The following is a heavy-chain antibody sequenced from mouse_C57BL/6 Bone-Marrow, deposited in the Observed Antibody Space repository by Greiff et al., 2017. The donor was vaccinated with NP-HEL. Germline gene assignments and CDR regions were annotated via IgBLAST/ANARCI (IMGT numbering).Heavy chain of an antibody. CDR1: GFTFSDYG. J-gene: IGHJ4*01. Sequence: EVQLVESGGGLVKPGGSLKLSCAASGFTFSDYGMHWVRQAPEKGLEWVAYISSGSSTIYYADTVKGRFTISRDNAKNTLFLQMTSLRSEDTAMYYCAKFYYGNYDYAMDYWGQGTSVTVSS. V-gene: IGHV5-17*01. D-gene: IGHD2-1*01. CDR2: ISSGSSTI. CDR3: AKFYYGNYDYAMDY.